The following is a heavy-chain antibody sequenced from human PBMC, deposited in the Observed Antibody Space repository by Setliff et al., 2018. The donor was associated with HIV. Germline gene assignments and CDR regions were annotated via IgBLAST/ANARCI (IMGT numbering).Heavy chain of an antibody. V-gene: IGHV4-31*03. CDR1: GGSISSGGYY. CDR3: ARAEGLIFGVEEGAFDI. Sequence: SETLSLTCTVSGGSISSGGYYWSWIRQNPGKGLEWIGYIYYSGSTYYNPYLKRRVTISVDTSKNQFSLKLSSVTAADPAVYYCARAEGLIFGVEEGAFDIWGQGTMVTVSS. J-gene: IGHJ3*02. CDR2: IYYSGST. D-gene: IGHD3-3*01.